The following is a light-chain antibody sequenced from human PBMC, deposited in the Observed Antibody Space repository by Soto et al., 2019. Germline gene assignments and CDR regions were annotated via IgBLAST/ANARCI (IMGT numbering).Light chain of an antibody. CDR1: QSISSW. V-gene: IGKV1-5*03. CDR2: KAS. CDR3: QQFKSYPFT. J-gene: IGKJ3*01. Sequence: DIQMTQSPSTLSASVGDRVTVTCRASQSISSWLAWYQQKPGKAPKVLIYKASSLESGVPSRFSGSGSGTEFTLTISSLQADDFATYYCQQFKSYPFTFGPGTKVDIK.